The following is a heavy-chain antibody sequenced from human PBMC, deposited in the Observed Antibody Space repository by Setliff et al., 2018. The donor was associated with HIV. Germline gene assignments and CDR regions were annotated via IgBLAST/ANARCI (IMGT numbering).Heavy chain of an antibody. CDR1: GYTFTSYA. CDR2: ISAYSGNT. Sequence: ASVKVSCKASGYTFTSYAISWVRQAPGQGLEWMGWISAYSGNTHYAQRLQDRVTMTTDTSTSTAYMDLRSLRSDDMAVYYCARHPSGWYGDYFFDYWGQVTLVTVSS. CDR3: ARHPSGWYGDYFFDY. V-gene: IGHV1-18*03. J-gene: IGHJ4*02. D-gene: IGHD4-17*01.